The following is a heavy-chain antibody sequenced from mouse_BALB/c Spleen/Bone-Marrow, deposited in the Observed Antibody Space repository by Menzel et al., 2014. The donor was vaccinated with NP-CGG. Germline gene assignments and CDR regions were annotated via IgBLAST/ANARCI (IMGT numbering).Heavy chain of an antibody. CDR1: GFTFTDYY. V-gene: IGHV7-3*02. D-gene: IGHD1-1*01. Sequence: EVKLEESGGGLVQPGGSLRLSCATSGFTFTDYYMNWVRQPPGKALEWSGFIRNKANGYTTEFSASVKGRFTISRDDSQNILYLQMNTLRAEDSATYYCARDIGGITLDYWGQGTTLTVSS. J-gene: IGHJ2*01. CDR3: ARDIGGITLDY. CDR2: IRNKANGYTT.